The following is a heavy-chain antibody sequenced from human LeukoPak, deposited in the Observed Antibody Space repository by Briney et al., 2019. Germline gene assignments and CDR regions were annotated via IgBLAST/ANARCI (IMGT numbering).Heavy chain of an antibody. V-gene: IGHV1-2*02. D-gene: IGHD6-13*01. CDR1: GYTFTGYY. CDR3: ARGFLGSSWYGS. Sequence: ASVKVSCKASGYTFTGYYMHWVRQAPGQGLEWMGWINPNSGGTDYAQKFQGRVTMTRDTSITTAYMELSRLRSDDTAVYYCARGFLGSSWYGSWGQGTLVTVSS. J-gene: IGHJ5*02. CDR2: INPNSGGT.